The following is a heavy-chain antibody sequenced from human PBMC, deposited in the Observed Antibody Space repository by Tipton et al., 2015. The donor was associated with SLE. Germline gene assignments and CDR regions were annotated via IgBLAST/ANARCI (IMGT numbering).Heavy chain of an antibody. CDR3: ARGWGLFDI. CDR2: IYYSGST. V-gene: IGHV4-59*12. J-gene: IGHJ3*02. Sequence: TLSLTCTDSGGSISSYYWSWIRQPPGKGLEWIGYIYYSGSTNYNPSLKSRVTISVDTSKNQFSLKLSSVTAADTAVYYCARGWGLFDIWGQGTMVTVSS. D-gene: IGHD7-27*01. CDR1: GGSISSYY.